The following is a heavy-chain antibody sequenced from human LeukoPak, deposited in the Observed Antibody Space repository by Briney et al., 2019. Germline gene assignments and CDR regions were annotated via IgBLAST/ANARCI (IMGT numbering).Heavy chain of an antibody. CDR2: ISSSGSTI. CDR1: GFTFSSYE. CDR3: ARTRHSGWYNYYYYYYMDV. Sequence: GGSLRLSCAASGFTFSSYEMNWVRQAPGKGLEWVSYISSSGSTIYYADSVKGRFTISRDNSKNTLYLQMNSLRAEDTAVYYCARTRHSGWYNYYYYYYMDVWGKGTTVTVSS. J-gene: IGHJ6*03. V-gene: IGHV3-48*03. D-gene: IGHD6-19*01.